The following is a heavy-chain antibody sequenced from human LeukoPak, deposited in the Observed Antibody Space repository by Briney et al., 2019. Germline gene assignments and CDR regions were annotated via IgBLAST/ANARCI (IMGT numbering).Heavy chain of an antibody. CDR1: GYIFTNYG. Sequence: ASVKVSCKASGYIFTNYGINWVRQAPGQGFEWMGWISAYNGNTKYTQKLQDRVTMTTDTSTSTVYMELSSLRSEDTAVYYCARVVAIAAALGYWGQGTLVTVSS. CDR3: ARVVAIAAALGY. CDR2: ISAYNGNT. V-gene: IGHV1-18*01. J-gene: IGHJ4*02. D-gene: IGHD6-13*01.